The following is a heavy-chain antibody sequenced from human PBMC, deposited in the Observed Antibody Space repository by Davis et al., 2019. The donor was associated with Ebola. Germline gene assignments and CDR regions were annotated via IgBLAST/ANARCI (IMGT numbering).Heavy chain of an antibody. CDR2: IYSGGST. CDR1: GFTVSRNY. Sequence: GESLKISCAASGFTVSRNYMSWVRQAPGKGLEWVSVIYSGGSTYHADSVKGRFTISRDNSKNTLYLQMNSLRAEDTAVYYCARGHYDISAHNWFDPWGQGTLVTVSS. D-gene: IGHD3-22*01. CDR3: ARGHYDISAHNWFDP. J-gene: IGHJ5*02. V-gene: IGHV3-53*01.